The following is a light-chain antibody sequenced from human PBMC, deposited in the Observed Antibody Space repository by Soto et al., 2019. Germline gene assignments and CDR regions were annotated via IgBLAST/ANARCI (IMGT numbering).Light chain of an antibody. CDR1: KLGDKY. J-gene: IGLJ2*01. CDR2: KDT. CDR3: QVWDSSAGMV. Sequence: SYELTQPPSVSVSPGQTVNITCSGAKLGDKYASWYQQKPGQSPVLVIYKDTKRPSGIPDRFSGSNSGNTATLTISGTQAMDEADYYCQVWDSSAGMVFGGGTKLTVL. V-gene: IGLV3-1*01.